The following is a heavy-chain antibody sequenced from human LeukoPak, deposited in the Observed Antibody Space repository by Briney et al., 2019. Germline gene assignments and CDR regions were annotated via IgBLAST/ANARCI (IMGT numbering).Heavy chain of an antibody. CDR3: ARDGLIAPYWFDY. V-gene: IGHV3-48*03. CDR1: GFTFSSYE. D-gene: IGHD3/OR15-3a*01. J-gene: IGHJ4*02. Sequence: GGSLRLSCAASGFTFSSYEMNWVRQAPGKGLGWVSNISSSGSTIYYADSVKGRFTISRDNAKNSLYLQMNSLRAEDTAVYYCARDGLIAPYWFDYWGQGTLVTVSS. CDR2: ISSSGSTI.